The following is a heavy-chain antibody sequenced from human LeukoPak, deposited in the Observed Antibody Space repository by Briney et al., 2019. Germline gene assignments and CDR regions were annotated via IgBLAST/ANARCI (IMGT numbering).Heavy chain of an antibody. J-gene: IGHJ6*03. CDR1: GGSISSGDYH. Sequence: PSETLSLTCTVSGGSISSGDYHWSWIRQPPGKGLEWIGYIYYSGSTYYNPSLKSRVTISVDTSKNQFSLKLSSVTAADTAVYYCARVRGYSSSWYYYYYYMDVWGKGTTVTVSS. D-gene: IGHD6-13*01. V-gene: IGHV4-30-4*08. CDR3: ARVRGYSSSWYYYYYYMDV. CDR2: IYYSGST.